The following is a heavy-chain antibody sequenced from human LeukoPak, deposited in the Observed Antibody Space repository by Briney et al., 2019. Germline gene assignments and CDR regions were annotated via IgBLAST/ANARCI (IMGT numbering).Heavy chain of an antibody. CDR2: ISGDGGST. Sequence: PGGSLRLSCAASGFTFSSYGMHWVRQAPGKGLEWVSLISGDGGSTYYADSVKGRFTISRDNSKNSLYLQMNSLRTEDTALYYCAKDRYYDSSGYYSPGDWGQGTLVTVSS. CDR1: GFTFSSYG. CDR3: AKDRYYDSSGYYSPGD. D-gene: IGHD3-22*01. J-gene: IGHJ4*02. V-gene: IGHV3-43*02.